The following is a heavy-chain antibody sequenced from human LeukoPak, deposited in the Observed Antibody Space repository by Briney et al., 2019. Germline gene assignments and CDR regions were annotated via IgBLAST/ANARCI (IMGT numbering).Heavy chain of an antibody. Sequence: GASVKVSCKASGYTFTGHYMHWVRQAPGQGLEWMGWSNPNSGGTNYAPKFQGRVTMTRDTSSSTAYMELSRLRFDDTAVYYCARGEAVSVNYVGAGYYFDYWGQGTLVTVSS. V-gene: IGHV1-2*02. J-gene: IGHJ4*02. CDR2: SNPNSGGT. D-gene: IGHD1-26*01. CDR1: GYTFTGHY. CDR3: ARGEAVSVNYVGAGYYFDY.